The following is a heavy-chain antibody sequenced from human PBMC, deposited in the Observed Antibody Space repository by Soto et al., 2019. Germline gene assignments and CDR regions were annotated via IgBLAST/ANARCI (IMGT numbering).Heavy chain of an antibody. J-gene: IGHJ3*02. V-gene: IGHV1-8*01. Sequence: QVQLVQSGAEVKKPGASVKVSCKASGYTFTSYDINWVRQATGQGLEWMGWMNPNSGNTGYAQKFQGRVTMTRNTPISTAYMELSSLRSEDTAVYYCARLIDCSSTSCYGFDAFDIWGQGTMVTVSS. D-gene: IGHD2-2*01. CDR3: ARLIDCSSTSCYGFDAFDI. CDR1: GYTFTSYD. CDR2: MNPNSGNT.